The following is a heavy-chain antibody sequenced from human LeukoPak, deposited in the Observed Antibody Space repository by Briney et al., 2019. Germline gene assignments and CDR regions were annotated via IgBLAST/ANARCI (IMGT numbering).Heavy chain of an antibody. Sequence: SETLSLTCAVYGGSFSGYFWSWIRQPPGKGLEWIGEINHSGSTNYNPSLKSRVTISVDTSKNQFSLKLSSVTAADTAVYYCARHGPTYYYDSSGYYSFDYWGQGTLVTVSS. V-gene: IGHV4-34*01. CDR1: GGSFSGYF. CDR3: ARHGPTYYYDSSGYYSFDY. J-gene: IGHJ4*02. D-gene: IGHD3-22*01. CDR2: INHSGST.